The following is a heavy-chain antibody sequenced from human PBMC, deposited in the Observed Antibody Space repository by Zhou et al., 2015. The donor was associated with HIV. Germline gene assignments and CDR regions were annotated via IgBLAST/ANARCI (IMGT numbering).Heavy chain of an antibody. CDR3: ARGRPSTHYYYYGMDV. CDR2: IIPIFGTA. CDR1: GGTFSSYA. V-gene: IGHV1-69*01. J-gene: IGHJ6*02. Sequence: LVQSGTEVRKPGSSVNVSCKASGGTFSSYAISWVRQAPGQGLEWMGGIIPIFGTANYAQKFQGRVTITADESTSTAYMELSSLRSEDTAVYYCARGRPSTHYYYYGMDVWGQGTTVTVSS.